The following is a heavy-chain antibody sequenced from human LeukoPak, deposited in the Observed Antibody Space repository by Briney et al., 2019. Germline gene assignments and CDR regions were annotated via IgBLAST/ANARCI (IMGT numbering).Heavy chain of an antibody. CDR1: GFTFSSYA. D-gene: IGHD2-21*02. J-gene: IGHJ4*02. Sequence: PGGSLRLSCAASGFTFSSYAMHWVRQAPGKGLEYVSAISHNGGSTYYANSVKGRFTISRDNSKNTLYLQMNSLRAEDTAVYYCAKDFPASCRGDCYFVYWGQGTLVTVSP. CDR2: ISHNGGST. V-gene: IGHV3-64*01. CDR3: AKDFPASCRGDCYFVY.